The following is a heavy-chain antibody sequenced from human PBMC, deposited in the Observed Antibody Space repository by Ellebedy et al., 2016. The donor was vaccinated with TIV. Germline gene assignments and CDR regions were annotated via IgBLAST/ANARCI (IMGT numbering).Heavy chain of an antibody. Sequence: MPSETLSLTCTVSGDSIKGYYWSWIRQPPGKGLEWIGYIYYYHTGSTNYNPSLKSRVTISADTSKNQVSLRLTSVTAADTAVYYCATRIEPQGGGWFDPWGPGTLVTVSS. CDR3: ATRIEPQGGGWFDP. J-gene: IGHJ5*02. CDR2: IYYYHTGST. V-gene: IGHV4-59*08. D-gene: IGHD1-26*01. CDR1: GDSIKGYY.